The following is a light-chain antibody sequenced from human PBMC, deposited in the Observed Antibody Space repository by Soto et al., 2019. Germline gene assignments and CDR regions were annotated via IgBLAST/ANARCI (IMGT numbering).Light chain of an antibody. CDR1: SSNIGNNY. J-gene: IGLJ1*01. V-gene: IGLV1-51*01. CDR2: DNN. Sequence: QSVLTQPPSVSAAPGQKVTISCSGSSSNIGNNYVSWYQQLPGTAPKLLIYDNNKRPSGIPDRFSGSKSGTSATLGITGLQTGDEADYYCGTWDSRLSARVFGTGTRSPS. CDR3: GTWDSRLSARV.